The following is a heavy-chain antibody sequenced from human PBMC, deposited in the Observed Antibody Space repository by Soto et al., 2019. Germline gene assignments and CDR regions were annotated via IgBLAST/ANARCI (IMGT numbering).Heavy chain of an antibody. CDR1: GGPFSSYA. Sequence: SVKVCFKACGGPFSSYAISLVRQAPGQGLEWIGGIIPIFGTANYAQKFQGRVTITADESTSTAYMELSSLRSEDTAVYYCARYCSSTSCYLGHGSRWFDPWGQGTLVTVSS. J-gene: IGHJ5*02. V-gene: IGHV1-69*13. CDR3: ARYCSSTSCYLGHGSRWFDP. CDR2: IIPIFGTA. D-gene: IGHD2-2*01.